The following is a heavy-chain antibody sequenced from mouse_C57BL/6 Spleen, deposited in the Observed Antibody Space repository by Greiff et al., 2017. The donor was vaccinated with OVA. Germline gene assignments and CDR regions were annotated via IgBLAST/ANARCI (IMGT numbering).Heavy chain of an antibody. D-gene: IGHD1-1*01. CDR3: ARGRYYDSGPYVDY. CDR1: GYTFTGYW. CDR2: ILPGSGST. V-gene: IGHV1-9*01. Sequence: VQLQQSGAELMKPGASVKLSCKATGYTFTGYWIEWVKQRPGHGLEWIGEILPGSGSTNYNEKFKGKATFTVDTSSNTAYMQLSSLTSEDSAIDYCARGRYYDSGPYVDYWGEGTTLTVSS. J-gene: IGHJ2*01.